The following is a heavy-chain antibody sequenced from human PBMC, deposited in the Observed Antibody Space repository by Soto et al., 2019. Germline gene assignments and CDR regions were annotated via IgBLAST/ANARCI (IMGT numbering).Heavy chain of an antibody. CDR1: GVTFTTHE. CDR3: ARDQDRHGSGTYYVTGWDH. J-gene: IGHJ4*02. Sequence: QVQLVQSGAEVRKTGSSVKVSCRAYGVTFTTHEFSWVRQAPGQGPEWMVGITPIFGTTKYAQKFQSRAPITADESTSTVYMELRSLRSDDTAVYYCARDQDRHGSGTYYVTGWDHWGQGTLVTVSS. D-gene: IGHD3-10*01. V-gene: IGHV1-69*01. CDR2: ITPIFGTT.